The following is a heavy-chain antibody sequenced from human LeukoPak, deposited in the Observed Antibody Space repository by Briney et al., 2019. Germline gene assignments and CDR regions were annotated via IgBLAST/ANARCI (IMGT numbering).Heavy chain of an antibody. J-gene: IGHJ6*02. V-gene: IGHV3-21*01. D-gene: IGHD2-2*01. CDR3: ARAPTPDIVVVPAARIGYYYGMDV. CDR1: GFTFSSYW. CDR2: ISSSSSYI. Sequence: GGSLRLSGAASGFTFSSYWMNWVRQAPGKGLEGVSSISSSSSYIYYADSVKGRFTISRDNAKTSLYLQMNSLRAEDTAVSYCARAPTPDIVVVPAARIGYYYGMDVWGQGTTVTVSS.